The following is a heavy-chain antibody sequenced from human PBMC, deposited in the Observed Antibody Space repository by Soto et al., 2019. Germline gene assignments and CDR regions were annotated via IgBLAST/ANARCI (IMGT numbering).Heavy chain of an antibody. CDR2: IYYSGST. V-gene: IGHV4-61*01. CDR3: ARGDIVVVVAAEYYFDY. Sequence: QVQLQESGPGLVKPSETLSLTCTVSGGSVSSGSYYWSWIRQPPGKGLEWIGYIYYSGSTNYDPSLESRVTISVDTSKNQFSLKVSSAAAADTAVYYCARGDIVVVVAAEYYFDYWGQGTLVTVSS. J-gene: IGHJ4*02. D-gene: IGHD2-15*01. CDR1: GGSVSSGSYY.